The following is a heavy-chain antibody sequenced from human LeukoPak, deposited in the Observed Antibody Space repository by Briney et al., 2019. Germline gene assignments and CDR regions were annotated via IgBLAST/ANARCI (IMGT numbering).Heavy chain of an antibody. CDR3: ARRGAYYGSGSYYPFDC. J-gene: IGHJ4*02. CDR2: IYYSGSA. Sequence: SETLSLTCTVSGGSISTYYWSWIRQPPGKGLEWIGYIYYSGSANYNPSLKSRVTISVDTSKNQFSLKLSSVTAADTAVYYCARRGAYYGSGSYYPFDCWGQGTLVTVSS. D-gene: IGHD3-10*01. CDR1: GGSISTYY. V-gene: IGHV4-59*08.